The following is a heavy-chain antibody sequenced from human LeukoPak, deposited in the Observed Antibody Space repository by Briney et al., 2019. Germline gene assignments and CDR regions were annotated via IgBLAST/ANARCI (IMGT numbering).Heavy chain of an antibody. CDR1: GGSISSYY. V-gene: IGHV4-59*01. D-gene: IGHD3-10*01. CDR2: IYYSGST. J-gene: IGHJ4*02. CDR3: ARGRSTDFGELSSSFDY. Sequence: KASETLSLTCTVSGGSISSYYWSWIRQPPGKGLEWIGYIYYSGSTNYNPSLKSRVTISVDTSKNQFSLKLSSVTPADTAVYYCARGRSTDFGELSSSFDYWGQGTLVTVSS.